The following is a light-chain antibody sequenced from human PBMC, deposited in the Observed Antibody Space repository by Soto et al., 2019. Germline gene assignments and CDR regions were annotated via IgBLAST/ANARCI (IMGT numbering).Light chain of an antibody. CDR3: QQLDRYPFT. V-gene: IGKV1-9*01. CDR2: SAS. CDR1: LDIRGY. Sequence: DIQLTQSPSFLSASVGDRVTITCRASLDIRGYLAWYQQKPGKVPSLLIYSASTLQSGVPSRFSGSGSGTEFTLTISSLQPEDFASYYCQQLDRYPFTFGGGTRVEI. J-gene: IGKJ4*01.